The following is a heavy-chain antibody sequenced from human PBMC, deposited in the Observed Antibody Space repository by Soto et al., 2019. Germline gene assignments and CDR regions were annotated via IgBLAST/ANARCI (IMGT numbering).Heavy chain of an antibody. D-gene: IGHD3-16*02. Sequence: XGSLRLSCASSGFTLSMSSVNWVRQAPGKGLEWVSYISDGGDRTYYADSVKGRFTISRDRSKNTVSLQMDSLRAEDTAVYYCAKDRGIIVKAGDAFDVWGQGTKVTVSS. CDR3: AKDRGIIVKAGDAFDV. CDR2: ISDGGDRT. V-gene: IGHV3-23*01. CDR1: GFTLSMSS. J-gene: IGHJ3*01.